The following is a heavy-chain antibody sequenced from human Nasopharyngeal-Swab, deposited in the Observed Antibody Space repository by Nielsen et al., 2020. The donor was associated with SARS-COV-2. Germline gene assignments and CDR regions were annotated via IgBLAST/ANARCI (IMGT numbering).Heavy chain of an antibody. V-gene: IGHV3-7*01. CDR2: IKQDGSEN. CDR1: GFTFRAYW. J-gene: IGHJ4*02. Sequence: GGSLRLSCVASGFTFRAYWMSWVRQAPAKGLEWVASIKQDGSENNYVDSVKGRFTISRDNAKNSLFLQMDSLRTEDTAFYYCARVGGRTSPMGSWGQGTLVTVSS. D-gene: IGHD3-10*01. CDR3: ARVGGRTSPMGS.